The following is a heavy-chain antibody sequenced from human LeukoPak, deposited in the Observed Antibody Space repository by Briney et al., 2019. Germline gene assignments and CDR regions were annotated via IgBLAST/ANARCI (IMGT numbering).Heavy chain of an antibody. D-gene: IGHD3-22*01. CDR3: AKGYYYDSDGYYQHFDY. J-gene: IGHJ4*02. CDR2: ISYDGTNK. Sequence: GGSLRLSCAASGFTFNNYGIHWVRQAPGKGLEWVALISYDGTNKYYADSVKGRFTISRDNSKNTLYLQMNSLSAEDTAVYYCAKGYYYDSDGYYQHFDYWGQGTLVTVSS. CDR1: GFTFNNYG. V-gene: IGHV3-30*18.